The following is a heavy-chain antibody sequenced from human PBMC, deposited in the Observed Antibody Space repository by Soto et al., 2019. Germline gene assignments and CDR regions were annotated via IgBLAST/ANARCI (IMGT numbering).Heavy chain of an antibody. V-gene: IGHV4-39*02. CDR1: GGSISSSSYY. D-gene: IGHD4-17*01. CDR3: ARDDYGDYEVGY. CDR2: IYYSGST. Sequence: LETLSLTCTVSGGSISSSSYYWGWIRQPPGKGLEWIGSIYYSGSTYYNPSLKSRVTISVDTSKNQFSLKLSSVTAADTAVYYCARDDYGDYEVGYWGQGTQVTVSS. J-gene: IGHJ4*02.